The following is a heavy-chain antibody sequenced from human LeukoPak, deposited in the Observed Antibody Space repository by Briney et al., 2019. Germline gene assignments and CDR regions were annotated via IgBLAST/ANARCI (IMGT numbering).Heavy chain of an antibody. CDR1: GGTFSSYA. CDR2: IIPILGIA. D-gene: IGHD3-22*01. CDR3: ARRLDYYDSSGYAFDI. V-gene: IGHV1-69*04. J-gene: IGHJ3*02. Sequence: ASVKVSCKASGGTFSSYAISWVRQAPGQGLEWMGRIIPILGIANYAQKFQGRVTITADKSTSTAYMELSSLRSEDTAVYYCARRLDYYDSSGYAFDIWGQGTMVTVSS.